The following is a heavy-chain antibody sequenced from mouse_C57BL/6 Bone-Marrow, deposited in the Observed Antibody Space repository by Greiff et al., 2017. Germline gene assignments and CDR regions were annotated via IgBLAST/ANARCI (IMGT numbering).Heavy chain of an antibody. J-gene: IGHJ1*03. D-gene: IGHD1-1*01. CDR3: ARRGSYVGGYWYFDV. CDR1: GYTFTGYW. Sequence: QVQLQQSGAELMKPGASVKLSCKATGYTFTGYWIEWVKQRPGHGLEWIGEILPGSGSTNYNEKFKGKAPFTAETSSNTAYMQLSSLTTEDSAIYDCARRGSYVGGYWYFDVWGTGTTVTVSS. V-gene: IGHV1-9*01. CDR2: ILPGSGST.